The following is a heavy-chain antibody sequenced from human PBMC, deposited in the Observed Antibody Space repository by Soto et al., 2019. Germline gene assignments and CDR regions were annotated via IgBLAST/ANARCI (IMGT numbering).Heavy chain of an antibody. CDR1: GYTFTNYV. D-gene: IGHD5-18*01. J-gene: IGHJ4*02. CDR2: ISASNGNT. Sequence: QVHLVQSGAEVKKPGASVKVSCKASGYTFTNYVFSWVRQAPGQGLEWMGWISASNGNTNYAQRLQGRVTMTTDSSTDTAYMELRSLRSDDTAVYYCAREALGYSYGAVDYWGQGTLVTVSS. CDR3: AREALGYSYGAVDY. V-gene: IGHV1-18*04.